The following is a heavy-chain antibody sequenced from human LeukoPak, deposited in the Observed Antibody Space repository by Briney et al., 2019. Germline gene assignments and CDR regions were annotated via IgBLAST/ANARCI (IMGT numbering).Heavy chain of an antibody. CDR2: INPSGGST. D-gene: IGHD5-24*01. CDR1: GYTFTGYY. J-gene: IGHJ4*02. V-gene: IGHV1-46*01. CDR3: ARDLAEMATISGELGCGY. Sequence: GASVKVSCKASGYTFTGYYMHWVRQAPGQGLEWMGIINPSGGSTSYAQKFQGRVTMTRDMSTSTVYMELSSLRSEDTAVYYCARDLAEMATISGELGCGYWGQGTLVTVSS.